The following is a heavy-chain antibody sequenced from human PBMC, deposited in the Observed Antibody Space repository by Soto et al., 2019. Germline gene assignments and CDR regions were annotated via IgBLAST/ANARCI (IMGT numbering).Heavy chain of an antibody. Sequence: ASVKVSCKASGYIFTNYAIHWVRQAPGQGLEWMGWINADNSDTKYSQKFQDRVTITKNTSATTAYMELSSLRSGDTAIYYCARARPYYFELGRFYGMDVWGQGTTVTVSS. CDR3: ARARPYYFELGRFYGMDV. CDR2: INADNSDT. V-gene: IGHV1-3*01. D-gene: IGHD3-22*01. J-gene: IGHJ6*02. CDR1: GYIFTNYA.